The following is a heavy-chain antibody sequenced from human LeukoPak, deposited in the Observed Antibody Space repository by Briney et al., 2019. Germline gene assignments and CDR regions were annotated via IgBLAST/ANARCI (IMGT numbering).Heavy chain of an antibody. D-gene: IGHD3-10*01. CDR3: ARGPITMVPTADY. CDR2: ISAYNGNT. V-gene: IGHV1-18*04. Sequence: ASVKVSCKASGYTFTGYYMHWVRQAPGQGLEWMGWISAYNGNTNYAQKLQGRVTMTTDTSTSTAYMELRSLRSDDTAVYYCARGPITMVPTADYWGQGTLVTVSS. CDR1: GYTFTGYY. J-gene: IGHJ4*02.